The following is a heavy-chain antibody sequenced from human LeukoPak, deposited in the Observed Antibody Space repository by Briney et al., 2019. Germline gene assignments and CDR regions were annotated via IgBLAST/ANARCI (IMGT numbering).Heavy chain of an antibody. D-gene: IGHD5-12*01. V-gene: IGHV4-59*01. J-gene: IGHJ5*02. Sequence: PSETLSLTCTVSGGSISSYYWSWIRQPPGKGLEWIGYIYYSGSTNYNPSLKSRVTISVDTSKNQFSLKLSSVTAADTAVYYCARLGGDILTTLRSRRGWSPAQKYNWFDPWGPGTLVTVSS. CDR1: GGSISSYY. CDR2: IYYSGST. CDR3: ARLGGDILTTLRSRRGWSPAQKYNWFDP.